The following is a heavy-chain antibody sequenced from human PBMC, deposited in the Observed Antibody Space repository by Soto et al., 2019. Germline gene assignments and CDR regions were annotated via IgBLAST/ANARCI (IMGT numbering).Heavy chain of an antibody. Sequence: DVQLVESGGGLVQPGGSLRLSCAASGFTFRNYWMNWVRQAPGKGLEWVANIREDGSYKYYVESVEGRFTISRDNARNSLHLQMDSLRADDTAVYYCARGFCYSNYCYIDPWGQGTQVTVSS. CDR2: IREDGSYK. CDR3: ARGFCYSNYCYIDP. V-gene: IGHV3-7*01. CDR1: GFTFRNYW. J-gene: IGHJ5*02. D-gene: IGHD4-4*01.